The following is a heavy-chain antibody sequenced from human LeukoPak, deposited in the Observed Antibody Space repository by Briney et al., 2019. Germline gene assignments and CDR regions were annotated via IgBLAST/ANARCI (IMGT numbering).Heavy chain of an antibody. V-gene: IGHV1-2*02. D-gene: IGHD2-2*01. J-gene: IGHJ5*02. CDR2: IDPNSGGT. CDR3: AREGCSSTNCHVLGDDSWFDP. CDR1: GYTFTGYY. Sequence: GASVKVSCKASGYTFTGYYMHWVRQAPGQGLEWMGWIDPNSGGTNYAQKFQGRVTMTRDTSISTAYMELSRLRSDDTAVYYCAREGCSSTNCHVLGDDSWFDPWGQGTLVTVSS.